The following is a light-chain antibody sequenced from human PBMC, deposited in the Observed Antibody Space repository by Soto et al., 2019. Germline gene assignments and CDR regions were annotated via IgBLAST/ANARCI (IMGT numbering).Light chain of an antibody. CDR3: SSNTGSSRV. CDR1: SSDVGGYNY. J-gene: IGLJ2*01. V-gene: IGLV2-14*01. Sequence: QSALTQPASVSGSPGQSITISCTGTSSDVGGYNYVSWYQQHPGKAPKLMIYDVSNRPSGVSNRFSGSKSGNTASLTISGLQAEDEADYYCSSNTGSSRVFGGGTQLTVL. CDR2: DVS.